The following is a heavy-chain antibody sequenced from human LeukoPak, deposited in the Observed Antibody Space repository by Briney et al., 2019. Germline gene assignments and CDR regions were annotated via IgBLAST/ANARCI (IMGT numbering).Heavy chain of an antibody. CDR2: IYSTGDI. CDR1: GFTVSSNY. CDR3: ARVGSGGHRCFDL. J-gene: IGHJ2*01. D-gene: IGHD3-10*01. V-gene: IGHV3-66*02. Sequence: PGGSLRLSCAASGFTVSSNYMSWVRQAPGEGLEWVSVIYSTGDIYYADSVKGRFTISRDNFENTLYLQMSSLRPEDTAIYYCARVGSGGHRCFDLWGRGTLVTVSS.